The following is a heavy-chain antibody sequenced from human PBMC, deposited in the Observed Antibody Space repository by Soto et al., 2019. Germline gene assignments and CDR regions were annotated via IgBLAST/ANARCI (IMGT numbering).Heavy chain of an antibody. CDR2: IRSKADSYAT. V-gene: IGHV3-73*01. CDR1: GFTFSGSA. J-gene: IGHJ3*02. Sequence: GGSLRLSCAASGFTFSGSAMHWVRQASGKGLEWVGRIRSKADSYATAYAASVKGRFTISRDDSKNTAYLQMNSLKTEDTAVYYCIGDAFDIWGQGTMVTVSS. CDR3: IGDAFDI. D-gene: IGHD3-10*01.